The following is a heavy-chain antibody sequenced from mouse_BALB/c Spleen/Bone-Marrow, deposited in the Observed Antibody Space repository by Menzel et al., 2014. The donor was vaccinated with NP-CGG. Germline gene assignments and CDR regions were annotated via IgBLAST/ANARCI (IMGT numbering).Heavy chain of an antibody. CDR2: IDPANGNT. CDR1: GFNIKDTY. CDR3: ARNYGYGKSFAY. Sequence: DVQLQESGAELVKPGASVKLSCTASGFNIKDTYMHWVKQRPEQGLEWIGRIDPANGNTKYDPKFQGKATITADTSSNTAHLQLSSLTSEDTAVYYCARNYGYGKSFAYWGQGTLVTVSA. D-gene: IGHD2-2*01. J-gene: IGHJ3*01. V-gene: IGHV14-3*02.